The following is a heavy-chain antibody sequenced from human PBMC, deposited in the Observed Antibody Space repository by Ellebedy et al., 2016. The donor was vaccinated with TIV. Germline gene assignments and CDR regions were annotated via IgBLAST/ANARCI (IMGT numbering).Heavy chain of an antibody. V-gene: IGHV4-4*07. Sequence: MPSETLSLTCTVSGGSIRGYYWSWIRQPAGKGMEWIGRIYTTGSGDYNPSLQSRVTMSVDTSKNQFSLKLSSVTAADTAVYYCARHFAHSRFDPWGQGTLVTVSS. J-gene: IGHJ5*02. CDR1: GGSIRGYY. CDR3: ARHFAHSRFDP. CDR2: IYTTGSG. D-gene: IGHD2-15*01.